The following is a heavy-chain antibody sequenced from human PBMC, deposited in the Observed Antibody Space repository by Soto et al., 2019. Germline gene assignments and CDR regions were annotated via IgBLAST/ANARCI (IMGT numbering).Heavy chain of an antibody. Sequence: SETLSLTCAVYGGSFSGYFWSWIRQPPGKGLEWIGEINHSGSTNYNPSLKSRVTISVDTSKNQFSLKLSSVTAADTAVYYCARGRGRLQANLGRYYYYYMDVWGKGTTVTVSS. CDR3: ARGRGRLQANLGRYYYYYMDV. CDR2: INHSGST. CDR1: GGSFSGYF. D-gene: IGHD1-26*01. V-gene: IGHV4-34*01. J-gene: IGHJ6*03.